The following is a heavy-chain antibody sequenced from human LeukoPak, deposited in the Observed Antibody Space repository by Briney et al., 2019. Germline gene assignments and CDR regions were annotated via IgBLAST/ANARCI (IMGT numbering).Heavy chain of an antibody. CDR3: ASHRRSHGAEY. J-gene: IGHJ4*02. Sequence: SETLSLTCTVSGGSFENYYWSWVRQPPGKGLEFLGYVYYTGNTDYSPFLKSRLTISPDTAKNQFSLNLRSVSAADTAIYYCASHRRSHGAEYWGQGTLVTVSS. V-gene: IGHV4-59*01. D-gene: IGHD5-18*01. CDR2: VYYTGNT. CDR1: GGSFENYY.